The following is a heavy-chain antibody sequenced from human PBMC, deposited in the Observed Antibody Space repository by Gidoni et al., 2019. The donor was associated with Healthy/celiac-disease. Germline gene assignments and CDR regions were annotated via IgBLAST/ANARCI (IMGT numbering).Heavy chain of an antibody. Sequence: EVQLVESGGGLVQPGRSLRLSCAASGSTFADYAMHWVRQAPGKGLECVSGISWNSGSIGYADSVKGRFTISRDNAKNSLYLQMNSLRAEDTALYYCAKGGGFGSPQTGMDVWGQGTTVTVSS. D-gene: IGHD3-10*01. J-gene: IGHJ6*02. CDR1: GSTFADYA. CDR3: AKGGGFGSPQTGMDV. CDR2: ISWNSGSI. V-gene: IGHV3-9*01.